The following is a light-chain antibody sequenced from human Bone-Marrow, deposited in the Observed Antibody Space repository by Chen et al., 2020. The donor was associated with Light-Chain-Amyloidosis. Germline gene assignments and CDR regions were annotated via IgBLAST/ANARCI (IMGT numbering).Light chain of an antibody. CDR3: QQYGTSPLT. J-gene: IGKJ4*01. V-gene: IGKV3-20*01. Sequence: EIVLTQSPGTLSLSPGEGANLSCRASQTISSNYLTWYQQKFGQAPRLLIYGSSSRATGIPDRFTGGGSGTYFTLTINRLEPEDFAMYYCQQYGTSPLTFGGGTKVEIK. CDR1: QTISSNY. CDR2: GSS.